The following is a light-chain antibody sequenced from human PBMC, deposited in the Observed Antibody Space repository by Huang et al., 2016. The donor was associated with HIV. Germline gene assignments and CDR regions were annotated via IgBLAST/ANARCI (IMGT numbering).Light chain of an antibody. V-gene: IGKV4-1*01. Sequence: IVMTQSSDYLPVSLGARAAIKCKSSQTVLYTSNNGNYLAWYQQRPGQPPKLRIYWASGRASGVHDRFSGSGSGTDFPLTINGLQPEDVAVYYCQQYYTTPRTVGAGTKVDIK. CDR1: QTVLYTSNNGNY. CDR3: QQYYTTPRT. J-gene: IGKJ3*01. CDR2: WAS.